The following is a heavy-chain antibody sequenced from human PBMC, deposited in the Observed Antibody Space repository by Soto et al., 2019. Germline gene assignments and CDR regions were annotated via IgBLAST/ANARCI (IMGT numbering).Heavy chain of an antibody. J-gene: IGHJ3*02. CDR2: ISGSGGHT. Sequence: EVQLLESGGGLVQPGGSLRLSCAASGFSFSSFALTWVRQAPGKGLEWVSAISGSGGHTYYAASVTGRFTISRDNSNHTLYLQMNSLRSAATALYSCAKTNGWDGKSVAFDIWGQGTMVTVSS. V-gene: IGHV3-23*01. D-gene: IGHD6-19*01. CDR3: AKTNGWDGKSVAFDI. CDR1: GFSFSSFA.